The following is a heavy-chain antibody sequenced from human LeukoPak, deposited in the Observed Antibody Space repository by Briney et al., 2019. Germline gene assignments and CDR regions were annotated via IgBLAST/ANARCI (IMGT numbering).Heavy chain of an antibody. V-gene: IGHV3-23*01. CDR3: AKVRDSSSSPFDC. CDR2: ISGSGGST. D-gene: IGHD6-13*01. J-gene: IGHJ4*02. Sequence: PGGSLSLSCAASGFTFSNYAMNWVRQAPGKGLEWVSAISGSGGSTYYADSVKGRFTISRDNSKYTLYLQMNSLRAEDTAVYYCAKVRDSSSSPFDCWGQGALVTVSS. CDR1: GFTFSNYA.